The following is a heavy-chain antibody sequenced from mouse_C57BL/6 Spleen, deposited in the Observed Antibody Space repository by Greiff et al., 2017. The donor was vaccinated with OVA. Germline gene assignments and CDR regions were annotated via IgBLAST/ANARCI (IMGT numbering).Heavy chain of an antibody. V-gene: IGHV1-52*01. CDR1: GYTFTSYW. Sequence: QVQLKQPGAELVRPGSSVKLSCKASGYTFTSYWMHWVKQRPIQGLEWIGNIDPSDSETHYNQKFKDKATLTVDKSSSTAYMQLSSLTSEDSAVYYCARRCRPYYFDYWGQGTTLTVSS. D-gene: IGHD6-1*01. J-gene: IGHJ2*01. CDR3: ARRCRPYYFDY. CDR2: IDPSDSET.